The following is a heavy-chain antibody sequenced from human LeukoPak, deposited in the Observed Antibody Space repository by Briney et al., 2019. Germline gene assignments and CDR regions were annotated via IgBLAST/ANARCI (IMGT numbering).Heavy chain of an antibody. CDR2: IYHSGST. Sequence: SETLSLTCTVSGYSISSGYYWGWIRQPPGKGLEWIGSIYHSGSTYYNPSLKSRVTISVDTSKNQFSLKLSSVTAADTAVYYCARHRPVGATTRARNYFDYWGQGTLVTVSS. D-gene: IGHD1-26*01. CDR3: ARHRPVGATTRARNYFDY. J-gene: IGHJ4*02. V-gene: IGHV4-38-2*02. CDR1: GYSISSGYY.